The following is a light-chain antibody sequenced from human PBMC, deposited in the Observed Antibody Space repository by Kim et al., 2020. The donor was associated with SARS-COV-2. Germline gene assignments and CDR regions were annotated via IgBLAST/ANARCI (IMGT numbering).Light chain of an antibody. CDR2: QDS. CDR3: QAWDSRTYV. Sequence: SYELTQPPSVSVSPGQTAFITCSGDKLGDKYAFWYQQKPGQSPVLVIYQDSKRPSGIPERFSGSNSGNTATLTISGTQAMDEDDYYCQAWDSRTYVFGIG. J-gene: IGLJ1*01. V-gene: IGLV3-1*01. CDR1: KLGDKY.